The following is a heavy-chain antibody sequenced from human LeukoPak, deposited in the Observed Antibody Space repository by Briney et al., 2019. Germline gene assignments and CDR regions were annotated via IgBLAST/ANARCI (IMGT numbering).Heavy chain of an antibody. Sequence: PSETLSLTCAVSGGSISSGGYSWSWIRQPPGKGLEWIGYIYHSGSTYYNPSLKSRVTISVDRSKNQFSLKLSSVTAADTAVYYCARSMVRGVRGAFDIWGQGTMVTVSS. CDR2: IYHSGST. CDR1: GGSISSGGYS. V-gene: IGHV4-30-2*01. J-gene: IGHJ3*02. CDR3: ARSMVRGVRGAFDI. D-gene: IGHD3-10*01.